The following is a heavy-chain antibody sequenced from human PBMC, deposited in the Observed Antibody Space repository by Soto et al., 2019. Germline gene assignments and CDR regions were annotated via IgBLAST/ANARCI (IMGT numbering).Heavy chain of an antibody. CDR1: GGSISSGDYY. CDR3: ARVRRGYSGYYHIDV. Sequence: PSETLSLTCTVSGGSISSGDYYWSWIRQSPGKGLEWIGYGSYSGSTYYNPSLKSRVSISVDTSKNEFSLILNSVTTEDTAVYYCARVRRGYSGYYHIDVWGQGTTVTVSS. J-gene: IGHJ6*02. D-gene: IGHD5-12*01. CDR2: GSYSGST. V-gene: IGHV4-30-4*01.